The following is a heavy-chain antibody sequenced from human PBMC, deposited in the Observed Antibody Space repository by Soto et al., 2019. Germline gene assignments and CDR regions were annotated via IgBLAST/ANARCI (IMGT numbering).Heavy chain of an antibody. CDR1: GFTFSSYS. Sequence: GGSLRLSCAASGFTFSSYSMNLVRQAPGKGLEWVANIKQDGSEKYYVDSVKGRFSISRDNAKNSLYLQMNSLRAEDTAVYYCVVRGVTKPYWGQGTLVTVSS. J-gene: IGHJ4*02. CDR2: IKQDGSEK. D-gene: IGHD3-10*01. V-gene: IGHV3-7*03. CDR3: VVRGVTKPY.